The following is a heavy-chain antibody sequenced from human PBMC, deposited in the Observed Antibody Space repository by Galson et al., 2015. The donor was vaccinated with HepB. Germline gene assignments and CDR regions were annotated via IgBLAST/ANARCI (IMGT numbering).Heavy chain of an antibody. J-gene: IGHJ4*02. V-gene: IGHV3-15*01. CDR3: GKYYYDSSGYYYVGY. Sequence: SLRLSCAASGFTFSNAWMSWVRQAPGKGLEWVGRIKSKTDGGTTDYAAPVKGRFTISRDDSKNTLYLQMNSLKTEDTAVYYCGKYYYDSSGYYYVGYWGQGTLVTVSS. CDR1: GFTFSNAW. D-gene: IGHD3-22*01. CDR2: IKSKTDGGTT.